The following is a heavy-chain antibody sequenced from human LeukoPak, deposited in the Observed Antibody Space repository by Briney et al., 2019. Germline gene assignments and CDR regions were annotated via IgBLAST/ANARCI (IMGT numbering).Heavy chain of an antibody. V-gene: IGHV4-34*01. J-gene: IGHJ4*02. CDR1: GGSFSGYY. CDR3: ARGLSLRDTMVRGVYFDY. D-gene: IGHD3-10*01. Sequence: SETLSLTCAVYGGSFSGYYWSWIRQPPGKGLEWIGEINHSGSTNYNPSLKSRVTISVDTSKNQFSLKLSSVTAADTAVYYCARGLSLRDTMVRGVYFDYWGQGTLVTVSS. CDR2: INHSGST.